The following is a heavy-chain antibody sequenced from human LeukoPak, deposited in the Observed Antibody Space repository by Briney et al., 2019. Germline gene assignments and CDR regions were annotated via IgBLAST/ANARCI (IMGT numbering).Heavy chain of an antibody. V-gene: IGHV1-18*01. Sequence: AVKVSCKASVCTFHTQWCLLVRLAPGQRPEWIGWINTDNGNTKYAQKFQGRVTMTTDTSTSTAYMELSSLRSDDTAVYYCARDYYDSSGHGNWFDPWGQGTLVTVSS. CDR2: INTDNGNT. J-gene: IGHJ5*02. CDR3: ARDYYDSSGHGNWFDP. CDR1: VCTFHTQW. D-gene: IGHD3-22*01.